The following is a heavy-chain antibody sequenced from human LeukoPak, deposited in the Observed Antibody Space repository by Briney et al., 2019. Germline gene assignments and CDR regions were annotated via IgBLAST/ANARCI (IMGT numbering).Heavy chain of an antibody. CDR2: INHSGST. J-gene: IGHJ4*02. CDR1: GGSFSGYY. D-gene: IGHD5-12*01. Sequence: PSETLSLTCAVYGGSFSGYYWSWIRQPPGKGLEWIGEINHSGSTNYNPSLKSRVTISVDTSRNQFSLKLSSVTAADTAVYYCARMGYRSPNDYWGQGTLVTVSS. CDR3: ARMGYRSPNDY. V-gene: IGHV4-34*01.